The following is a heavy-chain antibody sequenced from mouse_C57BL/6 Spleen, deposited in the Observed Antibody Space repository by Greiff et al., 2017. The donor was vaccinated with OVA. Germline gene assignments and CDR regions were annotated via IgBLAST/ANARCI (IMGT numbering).Heavy chain of an antibody. Sequence: QVQLQQPGAELVMPGASVKLSCKASGYTFTSYWMHWVKQRPGQGLEWIGEIDPSDSYTNYNQKFKGKSTVTVDKSSSTAYMQLSSRTSGDSAVYFCERSNVGRGFACWGQGTLVTVSA. V-gene: IGHV1-69*01. J-gene: IGHJ3*01. CDR2: IDPSDSYT. CDR1: GYTFTSYW. CDR3: ERSNVGRGFAC. D-gene: IGHD4-1*01.